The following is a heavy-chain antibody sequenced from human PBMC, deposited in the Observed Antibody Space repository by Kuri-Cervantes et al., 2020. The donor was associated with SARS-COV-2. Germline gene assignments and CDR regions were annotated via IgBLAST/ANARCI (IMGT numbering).Heavy chain of an antibody. V-gene: IGHV3-52*02. D-gene: IGHD2-15*01. CDR2: IKCDGSEK. Sequence: GGSLRLSCVASGFTFSSSWMHWVCQAPEKGQEWVADIKCDGSEKYYVDSVKGRLTISRDNAKNSLYLQVNSLRAEDTAVYYCARDRPYALGYCSGGSCYEMWFDPWGQGTRVTGYS. J-gene: IGHJ5*02. CDR1: GFTFSSSW. CDR3: ARDRPYALGYCSGGSCYEMWFDP.